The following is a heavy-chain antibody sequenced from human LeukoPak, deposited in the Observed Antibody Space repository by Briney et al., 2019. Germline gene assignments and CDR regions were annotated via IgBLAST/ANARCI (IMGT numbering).Heavy chain of an antibody. CDR1: GFTFDDYA. J-gene: IGHJ4*02. D-gene: IGHD2-15*01. Sequence: GGSLRLSCAASGFTFDDYAMHWVRQAPGKGLEWVSGISWNSGSIGYADSVKGRFTISRDNAKNSLYLQMNSLRAEDTAVYYCAREGGWFQIDYWGQGTLVTVSS. CDR3: AREGGWFQIDY. V-gene: IGHV3-9*01. CDR2: ISWNSGSI.